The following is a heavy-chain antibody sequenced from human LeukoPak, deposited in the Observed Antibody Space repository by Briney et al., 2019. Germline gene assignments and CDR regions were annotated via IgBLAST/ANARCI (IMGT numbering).Heavy chain of an antibody. CDR3: ASGKVVNFDY. V-gene: IGHV4-30-4*08. D-gene: IGHD2-15*01. CDR1: GGSISSGDYY. CDR2: IYYSGST. Sequence: SETLSLTCTVSGGSISSGDYYWSWIRQPPGEGLEWIGYIYYSGSTYYNPSLKSRVTISVDTSKNQFSLKLSSVTAADTAVYYCASGKVVNFDYWGQGTLVTVSS. J-gene: IGHJ4*02.